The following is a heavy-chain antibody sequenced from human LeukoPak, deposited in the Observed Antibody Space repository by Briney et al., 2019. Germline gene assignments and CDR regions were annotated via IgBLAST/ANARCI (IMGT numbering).Heavy chain of an antibody. CDR1: GYTFTSYG. V-gene: IGHV1-18*01. Sequence: ASVKVSCKASGYTFTSYGISWVRQAPGQGLEWMGWISAYNGNTNYAQKLQGRDTMTTDTSTSTAYMELRSLRSDDTAVYYCARDRINYDSSGYYPGYWGQGTLVTVSS. CDR2: ISAYNGNT. CDR3: ARDRINYDSSGYYPGY. D-gene: IGHD3-22*01. J-gene: IGHJ4*02.